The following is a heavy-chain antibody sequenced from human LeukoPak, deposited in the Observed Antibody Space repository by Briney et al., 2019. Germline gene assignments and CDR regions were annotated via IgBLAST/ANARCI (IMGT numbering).Heavy chain of an antibody. Sequence: GASVKVSCKASGYTFTGYYMHWVRQAPGQGLGWMGWINPNSGGTNYAQKFQGRVTMTRDTSISTAYMELSRLRSDDTAVYYCAKDLGVVVPAAIPDYWGQGTLVTVSS. CDR1: GYTFTGYY. J-gene: IGHJ4*02. CDR3: AKDLGVVVPAAIPDY. CDR2: INPNSGGT. V-gene: IGHV1-2*02. D-gene: IGHD2-2*02.